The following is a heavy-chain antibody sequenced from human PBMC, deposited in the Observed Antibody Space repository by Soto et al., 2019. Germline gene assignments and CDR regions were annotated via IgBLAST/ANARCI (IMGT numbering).Heavy chain of an antibody. Sequence: QVQLVESGGGVVRPGTPLRLSWVASRLIFSFFAMTGFRQAPGKGLEWVALIGSDGSREFYADSVKGRFTISRDNSKNTLYLQMNSLRAEDTAVYYCAGEPKGGAYDLDVWGQGTTVAVSS. CDR1: RLIFSFFA. CDR3: AGEPKGGAYDLDV. J-gene: IGHJ6*02. V-gene: IGHV3-33*01. CDR2: IGSDGSRE. D-gene: IGHD3-16*01.